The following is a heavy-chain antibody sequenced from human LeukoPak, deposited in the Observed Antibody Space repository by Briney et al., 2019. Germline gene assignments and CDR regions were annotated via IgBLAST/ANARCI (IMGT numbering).Heavy chain of an antibody. CDR3: ARGLSIAVAGVCGY. D-gene: IGHD6-19*01. V-gene: IGHV1-8*01. Sequence: ASVKVSCKASGYTFTSYDINWVRQATGQGLEWMGWMNPNSGNTSYAQKFQGRVTMTTNTSISTAYMELSSLRSEDKAVYYCARGLSIAVAGVCGYWGQGTLVTVSS. CDR1: GYTFTSYD. CDR2: MNPNSGNT. J-gene: IGHJ4*02.